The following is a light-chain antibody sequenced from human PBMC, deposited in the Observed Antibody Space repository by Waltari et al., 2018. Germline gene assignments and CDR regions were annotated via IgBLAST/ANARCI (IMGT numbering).Light chain of an antibody. CDR2: GAS. V-gene: IGKV3-20*01. CDR1: QSVDSQH. CDR3: QQYATSPRT. J-gene: IGKJ1*01. Sequence: EIVLXXSPGTLSXSPGXRATLSCRASQSVDSQHLAWYQQKPGQAPRLLIHGASTRAPGVPDRFSGSGSGTDFTLTISRLEPEDLAVYYCQQYATSPRTFGQGTKXXLK.